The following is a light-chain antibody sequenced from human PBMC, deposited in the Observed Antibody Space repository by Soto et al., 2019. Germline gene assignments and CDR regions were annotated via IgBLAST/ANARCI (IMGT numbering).Light chain of an antibody. CDR1: QSLSNS. V-gene: IGKV1-5*03. CDR3: QQYNSYPYT. CDR2: KAS. Sequence: DIPITQCPSTLSASVGDRDTITCRASQSLSNSLAWYQQKPGKAPNLLIYKASSLESGVPSRFRGSGSGTDFTLTISSLQPDDFATYYCQQYNSYPYTFGQGTKLEIK. J-gene: IGKJ2*01.